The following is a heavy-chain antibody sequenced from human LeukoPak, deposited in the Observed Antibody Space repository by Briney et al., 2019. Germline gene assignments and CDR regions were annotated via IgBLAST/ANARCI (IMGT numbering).Heavy chain of an antibody. V-gene: IGHV3-23*01. CDR3: AKSPTVTVPAG. CDR1: GFIFSSYA. J-gene: IGHJ4*02. D-gene: IGHD4-11*01. Sequence: GGSLRLSCAASGFIFSSYAMSWVRQAPGKGLEWVSAISGSGGSTYYADSVKGRFTISRDNSKNTLYLQMNSLRAEDTAVYHCAKSPTVTVPAGWGQGTLVTVSS. CDR2: ISGSGGST.